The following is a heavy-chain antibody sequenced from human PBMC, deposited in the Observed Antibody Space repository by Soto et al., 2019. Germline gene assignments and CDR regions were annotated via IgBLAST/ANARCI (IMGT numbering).Heavy chain of an antibody. D-gene: IGHD5-12*01. J-gene: IGHJ4*02. V-gene: IGHV3-11*03. CDR2: ISSSGYT. Sequence: PGGSLRLSCAASGGTFSDYYMSWIRQAPGKGLEWVSYISSSGYTKYADSVKGRFTISRDNAKDSQSLQMNSLRVDDTAVYYCARREYGGLDYWGQGTLVTVSS. CDR3: ARREYGGLDY. CDR1: GGTFSDYY.